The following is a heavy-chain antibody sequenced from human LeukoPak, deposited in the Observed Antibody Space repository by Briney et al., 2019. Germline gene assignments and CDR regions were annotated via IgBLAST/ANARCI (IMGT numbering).Heavy chain of an antibody. CDR3: ARRPTYYYDSRRAFDI. V-gene: IGHV4-34*01. CDR1: GGSFSGYY. D-gene: IGHD3-22*01. Sequence: SETLSLTCAVYGGSFSGYYWSWIRQPPGKGLEWIGEINHSGSTNYNPSLKSRVTISVDTSKNQFSLKLSSVTAADTAVYYCARRPTYYYDSRRAFDIWGQGTMVTVSS. CDR2: INHSGST. J-gene: IGHJ3*02.